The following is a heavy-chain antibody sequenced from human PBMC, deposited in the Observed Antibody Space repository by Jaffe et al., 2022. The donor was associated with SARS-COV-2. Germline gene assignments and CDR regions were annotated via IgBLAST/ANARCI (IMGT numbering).Heavy chain of an antibody. CDR1: GGSFSGYY. CDR2: INHSGDT. CDR3: ARGSKTLPSYYGSGTFFDF. J-gene: IGHJ4*02. V-gene: IGHV4-34*02. Sequence: QVQLQQWGAGLLKPSETLSLTCAVYGGSFSGYYWSWIRQSPGKGLEWIAEINHSGDTNYNPSLKSRVTMSVDTSKSQVSLKLRSVNAADTAVYYCARGSKTLPSYYGSGTFFDFWGQGSLVTVSS. D-gene: IGHD3-10*01.